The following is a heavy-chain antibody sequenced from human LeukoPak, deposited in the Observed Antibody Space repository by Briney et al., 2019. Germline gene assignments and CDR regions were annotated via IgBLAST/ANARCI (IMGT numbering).Heavy chain of an antibody. CDR1: GFTFSSYS. CDR3: ARSPGGQLETFDY. Sequence: GGSLRLSCAAYGFTFSSYSMNWVRQAPGKGLEWVANINQDGSEKYYVDSVKGPFTISRDNAKNSLYLQMNSLRAEDTAVYYCARSPGGQLETFDYWGQGTLVTVSS. V-gene: IGHV3-7*01. J-gene: IGHJ4*02. D-gene: IGHD2-8*02. CDR2: INQDGSEK.